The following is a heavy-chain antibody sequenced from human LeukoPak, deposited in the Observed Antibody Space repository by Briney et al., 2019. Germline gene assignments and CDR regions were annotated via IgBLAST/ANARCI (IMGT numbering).Heavy chain of an antibody. V-gene: IGHV1-2*06. CDR2: INPNTGGT. D-gene: IGHD3-3*01. CDR1: GYTFSGYF. J-gene: IGHJ4*02. Sequence: GASVKVSCKTSGYTFSGYFIHWIRQAPGQGLEWMGRINPNTGGTNYAQKFQGRVTMTSDSSIRSAYMDLSRLSLDDSAVYCCALGGSSDLEWLVDYFDHWGQGSLVLVSS. CDR3: ALGGSSDLEWLVDYFDH.